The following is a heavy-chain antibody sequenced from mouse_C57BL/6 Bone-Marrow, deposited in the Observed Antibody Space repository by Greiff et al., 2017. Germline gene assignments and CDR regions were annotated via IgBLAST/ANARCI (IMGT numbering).Heavy chain of an antibody. D-gene: IGHD2-1*01. J-gene: IGHJ4*01. Sequence: QVQLQQPGAELVKPGASVKLSCKASGYTFTSYWMHWVKQRPGQGLEWIGMIHPNSGSTNYNEKFKSKATLTVDKSSSTAYMQLSSLTSEDSAVDYCARCYYGNYYAMDYGGQGTSVTVSS. V-gene: IGHV1-64*01. CDR3: ARCYYGNYYAMDY. CDR2: IHPNSGST. CDR1: GYTFTSYW.